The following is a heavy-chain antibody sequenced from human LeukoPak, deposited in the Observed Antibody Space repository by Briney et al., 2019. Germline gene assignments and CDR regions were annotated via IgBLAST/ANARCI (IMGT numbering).Heavy chain of an antibody. J-gene: IGHJ3*02. Sequence: HAGGSLRPSCAASGFTFSSYEMNWVRQAPGKGLVWVSRMDADGSSTHYVDSVKGRFTISRDNAKDTLYLQMNSLRVEDTAVYYCARGGWYFDALDIWGQGTLVTVSS. CDR2: MDADGSST. CDR3: ARGGWYFDALDI. CDR1: GFTFSSYE. D-gene: IGHD6-19*01. V-gene: IGHV3-74*01.